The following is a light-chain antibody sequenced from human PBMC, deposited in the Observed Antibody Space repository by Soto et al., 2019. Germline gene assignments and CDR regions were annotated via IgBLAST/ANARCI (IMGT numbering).Light chain of an antibody. V-gene: IGKV2-28*01. CDR1: QSLLHSSGNNY. Sequence: EIVMTQSPLSLPVVPGEPASISCRSSQSLLHSSGNNYLDWYVQKPGQSPQLLISLDSDRASGVPDRFSGSGSGTNFTLKISRVEAEDVGVYYCMQALQTPTFGQGTRLEIK. J-gene: IGKJ5*01. CDR3: MQALQTPT. CDR2: LDS.